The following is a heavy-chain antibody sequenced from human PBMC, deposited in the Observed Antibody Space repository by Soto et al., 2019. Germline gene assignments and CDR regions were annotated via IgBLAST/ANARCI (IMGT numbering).Heavy chain of an antibody. D-gene: IGHD2-15*01. Sequence: QVQLVQSGAEVKKPGASVKVSCKASGYTFSTYGISWVRQAPGQGLEWMGWISDYNDNTKYAQNLQGRVTMTTDTFTSTDYMELRSLRSDDTAVYYCGREWCSGGSCYGVDYWGQGTLVTVSP. V-gene: IGHV1-18*01. J-gene: IGHJ4*02. CDR1: GYTFSTYG. CDR3: GREWCSGGSCYGVDY. CDR2: ISDYNDNT.